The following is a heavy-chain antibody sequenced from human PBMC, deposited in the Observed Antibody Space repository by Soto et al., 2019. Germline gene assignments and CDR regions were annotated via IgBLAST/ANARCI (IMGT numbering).Heavy chain of an antibody. CDR3: ARAGSSSWDMDV. Sequence: GGSLRLSCAASGFTFNTYAMHWVRQAPGKGLEWVAVLSYDGNIKYYAASVKGRFTISRDNSKNTVYLQMNSLRTEDTAPYYCARAGSSSWDMDVWGQGTTVTVSS. D-gene: IGHD6-13*01. V-gene: IGHV3-30-3*01. J-gene: IGHJ6*02. CDR1: GFTFNTYA. CDR2: LSYDGNIK.